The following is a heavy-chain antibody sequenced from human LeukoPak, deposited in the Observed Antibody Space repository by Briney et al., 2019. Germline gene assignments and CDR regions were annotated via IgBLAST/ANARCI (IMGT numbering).Heavy chain of an antibody. V-gene: IGHV1-2*02. D-gene: IGHD3-22*01. J-gene: IGHJ4*02. CDR2: INPNSGGT. CDR3: ANTHPLPYYYDSSGYYC. Sequence: ASVKVSCKASGYTFTGYYMHWVRQAPGQGLEWMGWINPNSGGTNYAQKFQGRVTMTRDTSIGTAYMELSRLRSDDTAVYYCANTHPLPYYYDSSGYYCWGQGTLVTVSS. CDR1: GYTFTGYY.